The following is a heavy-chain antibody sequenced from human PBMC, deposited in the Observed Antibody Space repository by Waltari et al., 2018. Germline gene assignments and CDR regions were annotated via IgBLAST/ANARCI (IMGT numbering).Heavy chain of an antibody. CDR3: AKGGSGTSTNWFDP. CDR2: ISAGNGNT. D-gene: IGHD3-10*01. Sequence: QVQLVQSGAEVMKPGASVKVSCKASGYTFTSYAMHWVRQAPGQRLEWMGWISAGNGNTKYSQRFQDRVTITRDTAASTAYMELSSLTSEDTAVYYCAKGGSGTSTNWFDPWGQGTLVTVSS. J-gene: IGHJ5*02. CDR1: GYTFTSYA. V-gene: IGHV1-3*01.